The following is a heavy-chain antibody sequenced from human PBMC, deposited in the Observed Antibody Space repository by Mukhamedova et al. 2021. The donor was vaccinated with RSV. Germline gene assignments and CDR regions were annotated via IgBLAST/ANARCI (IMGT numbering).Heavy chain of an antibody. CDR3: AREMSGLGSSGNSF. V-gene: IGHV3-74*01. D-gene: IGHD3-22*01. J-gene: IGHJ4*02. Sequence: TSYADSVKGRFTISRDNAKNTLYLQMNSLRVEDTALYYCAREMSGLGSSGNSFWSQGTLVTVSS. CDR2: T.